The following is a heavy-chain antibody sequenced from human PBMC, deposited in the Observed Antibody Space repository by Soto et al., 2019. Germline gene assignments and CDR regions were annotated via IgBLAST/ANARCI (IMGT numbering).Heavy chain of an antibody. CDR2: INPNSGGT. V-gene: IGHV1-2*04. CDR1: GYTFTGYY. CDR3: ATKTDSSGWYEDYYGMDV. D-gene: IGHD6-19*01. Sequence: ASVKVSCKASGYTFTGYYMHWVRQAPGQGLEWMGWINPNSGGTNYAQKFQGWVTMTRDTSISTAYMELSRLRSDDTAVYYCATKTDSSGWYEDYYGMDVWGQGTTVTASS. J-gene: IGHJ6*02.